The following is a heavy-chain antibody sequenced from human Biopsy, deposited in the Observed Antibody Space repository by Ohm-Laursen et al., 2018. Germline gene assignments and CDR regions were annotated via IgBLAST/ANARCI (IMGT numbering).Heavy chain of an antibody. CDR1: GFTFSSYG. CDR2: IWYDGNNK. Sequence: GSLRLSCAASGFTFSSYGMHWVRQAPGKGLEWVAFIWYDGNNKYYADSVKGRFTISRDNSENTLHLQMNSLRVEDTAVYYCAKGQFSGSYHFDYWGQGSLVTVSS. D-gene: IGHD3-16*02. V-gene: IGHV3-30*02. CDR3: AKGQFSGSYHFDY. J-gene: IGHJ4*02.